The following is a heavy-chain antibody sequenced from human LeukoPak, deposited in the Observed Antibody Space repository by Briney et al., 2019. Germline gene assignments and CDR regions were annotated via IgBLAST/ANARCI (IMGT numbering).Heavy chain of an antibody. V-gene: IGHV3-21*01. CDR1: GFTFSNYN. CDR2: ISSRGSYI. Sequence: PGGSLRLSCAASGFTFSNYNINWVRQAPGRGLEWVSSISSRGSYIYYADSVKGRFAISADNAMNSLYLQMNSLRAEDTAVYYCARGYSSSWYDLYYFDYWGQGTLVTVSS. J-gene: IGHJ4*02. CDR3: ARGYSSSWYDLYYFDY. D-gene: IGHD6-13*01.